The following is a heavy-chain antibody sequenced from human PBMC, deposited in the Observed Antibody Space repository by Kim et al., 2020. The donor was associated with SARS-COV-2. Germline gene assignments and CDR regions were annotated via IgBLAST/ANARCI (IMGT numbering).Heavy chain of an antibody. D-gene: IGHD3-3*01. CDR3: ARDPGDFWSGYSDY. Sequence: GGSLRLSCAASGFTFSSYSMNWVRQAPGKGLEWVSSISSSSSYIYYADSVKGRFTISRDNAKNSLYLQMNSLRAEDTAVYYCARDPGDFWSGYSDYWGQGTLVTVSS. CDR2: ISSSSSYI. V-gene: IGHV3-21*01. J-gene: IGHJ4*02. CDR1: GFTFSSYS.